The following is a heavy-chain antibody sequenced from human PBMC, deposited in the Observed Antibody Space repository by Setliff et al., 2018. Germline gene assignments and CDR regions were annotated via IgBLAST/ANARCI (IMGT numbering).Heavy chain of an antibody. V-gene: IGHV4-34*01. J-gene: IGHJ4*02. CDR3: ARGFDVCGGGACYTDGPYYFDY. CDR2: INHSGSA. CDR1: GESFSGHY. Sequence: SETLSLTCAVYGESFSGHYWSWIRQPPGKGLEWIGEINHSGSANYNPSLKSRVTISVDTSKNQFSLKLSSVAAADTAVYYCARGFDVCGGGACYTDGPYYFDYWGLGTLVTVSS. D-gene: IGHD2-21*02.